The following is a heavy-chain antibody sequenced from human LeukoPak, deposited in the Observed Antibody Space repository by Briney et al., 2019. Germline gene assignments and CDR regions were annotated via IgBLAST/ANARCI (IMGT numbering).Heavy chain of an antibody. CDR1: GFTFSSYV. CDR3: PKDRATGTQFYFYGMDV. CDR2: ISYDGSNK. Sequence: GGALRLSCAASGFTFSSYVMHWVRQAPGKGLEWVAVISYDGSNKYYADCLKGRFTISRDNSKNTLYLQMNSLRAEDTAISYCPKDRATGTQFYFYGMDVWGQGTTVTASS. V-gene: IGHV3-30*18. D-gene: IGHD3-10*01. J-gene: IGHJ6*02.